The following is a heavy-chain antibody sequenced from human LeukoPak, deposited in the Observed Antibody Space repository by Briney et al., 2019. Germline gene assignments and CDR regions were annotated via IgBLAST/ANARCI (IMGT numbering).Heavy chain of an antibody. CDR3: ARQRADYFYHYLDV. CDR2: VYYGGNT. CDR1: GGSISSSSYY. V-gene: IGHV4-39*01. Sequence: TSETLSLTCTASGGSISSSSYYWDWIRQPPGKGLEWIGNVYYGGNTFYNSSLESRVTISVDMSKNQFSLKLTSLTAADTAVYYCARQRADYFYHYLDVWGKGTSVTVSS. J-gene: IGHJ6*03.